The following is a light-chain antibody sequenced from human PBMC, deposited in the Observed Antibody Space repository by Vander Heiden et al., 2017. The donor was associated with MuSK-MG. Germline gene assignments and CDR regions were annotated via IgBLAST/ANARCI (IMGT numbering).Light chain of an antibody. CDR1: QDISRW. V-gene: IGKV1-12*01. Sequence: IHISQSPSRVSASVGDRVTITCRASQDISRWLAWYQQKPGKAPKLLIYAASTLQSGVPSRFSGRGSGTDFTLTITNLQPDDFATYFCQQASGFPISFGQGTRLEIK. J-gene: IGKJ5*01. CDR3: QQASGFPIS. CDR2: AAS.